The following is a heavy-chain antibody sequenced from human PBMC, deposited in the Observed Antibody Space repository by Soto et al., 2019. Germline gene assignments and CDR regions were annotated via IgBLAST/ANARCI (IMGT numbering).Heavy chain of an antibody. Sequence: SETLSLTCAVSGGSISSGGYSWSWIRQPPGKGLDWIGYIYHSGSTYYNPSLKSRVTISVDTSKNQFSLKLSSVTAADTAVYYCARARNYYYDSSGYYSNWFDPWGQGTLVTVSS. CDR1: GGSISSGGYS. CDR3: ARARNYYYDSSGYYSNWFDP. D-gene: IGHD3-22*01. CDR2: IYHSGST. V-gene: IGHV4-30-2*01. J-gene: IGHJ5*02.